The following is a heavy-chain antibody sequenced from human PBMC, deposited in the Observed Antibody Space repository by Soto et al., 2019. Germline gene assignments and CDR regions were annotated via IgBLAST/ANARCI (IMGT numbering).Heavy chain of an antibody. V-gene: IGHV1-46*01. CDR2: VNPSGGST. CDR1: GYTFTSYY. Sequence: QVQLVQSGAEVKKPGASVKVSCKASGYTFTSYYMHWVRQAPGQGLERLGIVNPSGGSTSYAEKVKCGVTMPRGTSTSTVYMELSSLRSEDTAVYYGTRDSRRWLQLRGSYYGMDVWGQGTMVTVSS. D-gene: IGHD5-12*01. CDR3: TRDSRRWLQLRGSYYGMDV. J-gene: IGHJ6*02.